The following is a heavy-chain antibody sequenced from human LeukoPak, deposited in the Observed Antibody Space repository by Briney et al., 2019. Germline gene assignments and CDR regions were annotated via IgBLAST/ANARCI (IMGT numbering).Heavy chain of an antibody. D-gene: IGHD4-11*01. V-gene: IGHV1-2*02. CDR3: VKSAQYSSAWFTGCFDY. J-gene: IGHJ4*02. Sequence: EASVKVSCKASGYTFSDYYLHWVRQAPGQGLEWMGWINLNSGDTHYAQMFQGRVILPRDTSINTAHMELRRLRSDDTAVYYCVKSAQYSSAWFTGCFDYWGQGAQVTVSS. CDR1: GYTFSDYY. CDR2: INLNSGDT.